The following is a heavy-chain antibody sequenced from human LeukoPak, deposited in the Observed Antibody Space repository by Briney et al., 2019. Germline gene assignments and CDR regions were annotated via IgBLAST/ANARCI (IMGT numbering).Heavy chain of an antibody. CDR3: AKGVTGTQPGRGTYYFDY. CDR2: IYSGGST. V-gene: IGHV3-53*01. J-gene: IGHJ4*02. Sequence: GSLRLSCAASGFSVSSNYMSWVRQAPGKGLEWVSVIYSGGSTYYADSVKGRFTISRDNSKNTLYLQMNSLRAEDTAVYYCAKGVTGTQPGRGTYYFDYWGQGTLVTVSS. D-gene: IGHD1-7*01. CDR1: GFSVSSNY.